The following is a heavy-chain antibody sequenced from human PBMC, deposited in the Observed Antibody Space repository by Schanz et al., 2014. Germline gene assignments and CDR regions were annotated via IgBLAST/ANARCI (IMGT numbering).Heavy chain of an antibody. CDR2: IYYSGST. V-gene: IGHV4-31*09. D-gene: IGHD3-10*01. J-gene: IGHJ4*02. CDR1: GGSISSGGYY. CDR3: ELITLDRGVRNDY. Sequence: QVQLQESGPGLVKPSQTLSLTCTVSGGSISSGGYYWSWIRQHPGKGLEWIGYIYYSGSTYYNPSLKSRVTMSVDDSKNQFSLQLTSVTAADTAVYYCELITLDRGVRNDYWGQGTLVTVSS.